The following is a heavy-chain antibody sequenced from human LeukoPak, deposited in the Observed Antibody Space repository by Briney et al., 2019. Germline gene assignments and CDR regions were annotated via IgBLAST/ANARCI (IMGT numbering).Heavy chain of an antibody. CDR2: IGIPGDT. D-gene: IGHD6-25*01. J-gene: IGHJ3*01. CDR1: GFTFSGYD. CDR3: VRAHVAAGLALDL. Sequence: PGGSLRLSCTASGFTFSGYDMHWVRHAAGKGLEWVSGIGIPGDTYYPGSVKGRFTISRENAKNSFYLQMNSLRVEDTAVYYCVRAHVAAGLALDLWGQGTMVTVSS. V-gene: IGHV3-13*01.